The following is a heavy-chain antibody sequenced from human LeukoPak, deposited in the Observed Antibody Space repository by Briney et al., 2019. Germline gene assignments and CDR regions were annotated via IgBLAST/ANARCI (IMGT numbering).Heavy chain of an antibody. CDR3: ARPYCNGGSCHDYFDY. D-gene: IGHD2-15*01. CDR2: MNPYSGGT. CDR1: GYTFTGYY. J-gene: IGHJ4*02. V-gene: IGHV1-2*02. Sequence: ASVKVSCKASGYTFTGYYMHWVRQAPGQGLEWMGWMNPYSGGTNYAQKFQGRVTMTRDTSISTAYMELRRLSSDDTAIYYCARPYCNGGSCHDYFDYWGQGTLVTVSS.